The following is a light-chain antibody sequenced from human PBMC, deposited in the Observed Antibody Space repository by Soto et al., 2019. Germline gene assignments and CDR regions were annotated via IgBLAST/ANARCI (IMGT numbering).Light chain of an antibody. CDR2: DNN. V-gene: IGLV1-51*01. J-gene: IGLJ2*01. CDR1: SSNIGNNY. Sequence: QSVLTQPPSVSAAPGQKVTISCSGSSSNIGNNYVSWYQQLPGTALKLLIYDNNKRPSGIPDRFSGSKSGTSATLGITGLQTGDEADYYCGTWDSSLSAGVFGGGTKLTVL. CDR3: GTWDSSLSAGV.